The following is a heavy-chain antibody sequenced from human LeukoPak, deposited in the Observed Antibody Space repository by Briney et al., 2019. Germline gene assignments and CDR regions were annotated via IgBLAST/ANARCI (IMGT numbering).Heavy chain of an antibody. CDR1: GFSCDDYV. D-gene: IGHD2-8*01. CDR3: ARVGACTNGVCQALDY. J-gene: IGHJ4*02. CDR2: INWGGGGT. Sequence: GGSLRLSCVASGFSCDDYVMTCPRQAPGEGREGGCGINWGGGGTGYADTVKGRFTISGDDAKNSQFLQSNSLRVEDTALYSCARVGACTNGVCQALDYWGQGTLVTVSS. V-gene: IGHV3-20*04.